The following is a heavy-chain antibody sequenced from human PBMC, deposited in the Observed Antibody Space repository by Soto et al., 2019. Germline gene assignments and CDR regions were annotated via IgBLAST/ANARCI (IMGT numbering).Heavy chain of an antibody. CDR3: AAELGFGKLSVV. J-gene: IGHJ6*02. CDR2: IIPLFGTT. V-gene: IGHV1-69*01. CDR1: GDTFKNCV. D-gene: IGHD3-10*01. Sequence: QVQVVQSGVEVRRPGSSVKVSCKASGDTFKNCVISWVRQAPGQGLEWMGGIIPLFGTTDFAQRFQGRLTITTDESTTAAYMAVSRLRSEDTATYYCAAELGFGKLSVVWGQGTTVIVSS.